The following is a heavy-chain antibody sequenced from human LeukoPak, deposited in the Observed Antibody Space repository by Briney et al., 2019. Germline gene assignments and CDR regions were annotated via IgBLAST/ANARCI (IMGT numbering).Heavy chain of an antibody. Sequence: GGSLRLSCAASGFTFSSYGMHWVRQAPGKGLEWVAVISYDGSNKYYADSVKGRFTISRDNSKNTLYLQMNSLRAEDTAVYYCEKALRLASIYYWGQGTLVTVSS. CDR3: EKALRLASIYY. V-gene: IGHV3-30*18. CDR2: ISYDGSNK. J-gene: IGHJ4*02. CDR1: GFTFSSYG. D-gene: IGHD5-12*01.